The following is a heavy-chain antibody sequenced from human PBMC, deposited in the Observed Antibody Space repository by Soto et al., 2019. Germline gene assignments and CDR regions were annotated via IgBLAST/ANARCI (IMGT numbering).Heavy chain of an antibody. J-gene: IGHJ5*02. CDR1: GYTFTSCD. CDR3: DSSGYHWFDP. Sequence: ASVKVSCTASGYTFTSCDMHWVRQAPGQRLEWMGWINAGNGNTKYSQKFQGRVTITRDTSASTAYMELSSLRSEDTAVYYYDSSGYHWFDPWGQGTLVTVSS. CDR2: INAGNGNT. V-gene: IGHV1-3*01. D-gene: IGHD3-22*01.